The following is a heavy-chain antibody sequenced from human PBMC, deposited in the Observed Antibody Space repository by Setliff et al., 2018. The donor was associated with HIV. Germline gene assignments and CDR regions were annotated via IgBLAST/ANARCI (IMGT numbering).Heavy chain of an antibody. CDR1: GNSFNGDF. J-gene: IGHJ4*02. CDR3: VTSPGSFTSVDETEAGDY. V-gene: IGHV1-2*02. CDR2: IKLSSGGT. Sequence: ASVKVSCKAPGNSFNGDFLNWVRQAPGQGLEWMGKIKLSSGGTKFAQKFLGRVTMTRDTSTNTVFMELRRLNSDDTATYFCVTSPGSFTSVDETEAGDYWGQGTLVTVSS. D-gene: IGHD6-25*01.